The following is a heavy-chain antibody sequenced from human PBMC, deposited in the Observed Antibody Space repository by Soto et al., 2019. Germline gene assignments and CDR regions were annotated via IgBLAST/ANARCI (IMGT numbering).Heavy chain of an antibody. V-gene: IGHV4-59*02. D-gene: IGHD3-16*01. CDR1: GVSVNAFY. CDR2: FYNLGVI. J-gene: IGHJ6*02. Sequence: QLQESGPGLLKPSETLSLTCSVSGVSVNAFYWTWIRQPPGKGLECLVSFYNLGVIKYSPSLKGRVTMSAETSKNQIFLRLNSVTAADTATYYCARMDWGRGGTIYHAMDVWGRGTTVTVAS. CDR3: ARMDWGRGGTIYHAMDV.